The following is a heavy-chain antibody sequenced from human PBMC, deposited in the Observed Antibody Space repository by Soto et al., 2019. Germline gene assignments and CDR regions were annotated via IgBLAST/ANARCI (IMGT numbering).Heavy chain of an antibody. CDR1: GFTLSSYG. CDR2: ISYDGSNK. V-gene: IGHV3-30*18. CDR3: AKELYYYDSSGYYSTLDY. Sequence: PGGSLRLSCAASGFTLSSYGMHWVRQAPGKGLEWVAVISYDGSNKYYADSVKGRFTISRDNSKNTLYLQMNSLRSEDTAVYYCAKELYYYDSSGYYSTLDYWGQRPLVTVSS. J-gene: IGHJ4*02. D-gene: IGHD3-22*01.